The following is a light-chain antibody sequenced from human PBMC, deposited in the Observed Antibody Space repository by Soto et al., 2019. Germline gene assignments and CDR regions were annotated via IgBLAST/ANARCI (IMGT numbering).Light chain of an antibody. V-gene: IGKV3-15*01. J-gene: IGKJ1*01. Sequence: EIVMTQSPATLSVSPGERATLSCRASQSVTSTLAWYQQKPGQAPRLLIYGASTRATGFPGRFSGSGSGTEFTLTISSLQSDDSAVYYCHQYHTWPWTFGQGTKVELK. CDR3: HQYHTWPWT. CDR1: QSVTST. CDR2: GAS.